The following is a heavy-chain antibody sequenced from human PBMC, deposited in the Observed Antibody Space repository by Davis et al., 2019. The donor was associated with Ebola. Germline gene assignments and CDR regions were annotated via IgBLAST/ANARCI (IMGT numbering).Heavy chain of an antibody. CDR2: ISYDGSNK. Sequence: PGGSLRLSCAASGFTFSSYGMHWVRQAPGKGLEWVAVISYDGSNKYYADSVKGRFTISRDNSKNTLYLQMNSLRAEDTAVYYCAKSSGWYYYYYYGMDVWGQGTTVTVSS. D-gene: IGHD6-19*01. V-gene: IGHV3-30*18. CDR3: AKSSGWYYYYYYGMDV. J-gene: IGHJ6*02. CDR1: GFTFSSYG.